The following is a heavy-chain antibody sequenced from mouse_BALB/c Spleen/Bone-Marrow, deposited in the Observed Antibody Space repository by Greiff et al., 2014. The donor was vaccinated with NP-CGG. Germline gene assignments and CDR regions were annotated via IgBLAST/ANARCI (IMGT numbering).Heavy chain of an antibody. J-gene: IGHJ2*01. Sequence: QVQLKESGPELVKPGASVKMSCKASGYTFTDYVISWVKQRTGQGLEWIGGIYPGSGSTYYNEKFKGKATLTADKSSNTVYMQLISLTSEDSAVFFCVTDPYYGRQYYFDYWGQGTTLTVSS. CDR2: IYPGSGST. V-gene: IGHV1-77*01. D-gene: IGHD1-1*02. CDR1: GYTFTDYV. CDR3: VTDPYYGRQYYFDY.